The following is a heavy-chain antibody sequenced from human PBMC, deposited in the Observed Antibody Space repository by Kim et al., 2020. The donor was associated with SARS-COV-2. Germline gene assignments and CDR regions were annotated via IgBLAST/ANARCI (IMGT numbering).Heavy chain of an antibody. V-gene: IGHV3-72*01. J-gene: IGHJ4*02. CDR2: SRNKANSYTT. Sequence: GGSLRLSCAASGFTFSDHYIDWIRQAPGKGLEWVGRSRNKANSYTTEYAASVKGRFTISRDESKNSLYLQMNSLKTEDTAVYYCTRGDYYDMSPGNITPRWGQGTLVTVSS. CDR3: TRGDYYDMSPGNITPR. CDR1: GFTFSDHY. D-gene: IGHD3-22*01.